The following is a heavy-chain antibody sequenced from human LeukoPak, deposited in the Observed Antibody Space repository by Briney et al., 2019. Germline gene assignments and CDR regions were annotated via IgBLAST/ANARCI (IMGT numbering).Heavy chain of an antibody. CDR3: ARDKDSSSWLYYFDY. CDR1: GVSISSSSYY. J-gene: IGHJ4*02. D-gene: IGHD6-13*01. V-gene: IGHV4-39*07. CDR2: IYYSGST. Sequence: PSETLSLTCTVSGVSISSSSYYWGWIRQPPGKGLEWIGSIYYSGSTYYNPSLKSRVTISVDKSKNQFSLKLSSVTAADTAVYYCARDKDSSSWLYYFDYWGQGTLVTVSS.